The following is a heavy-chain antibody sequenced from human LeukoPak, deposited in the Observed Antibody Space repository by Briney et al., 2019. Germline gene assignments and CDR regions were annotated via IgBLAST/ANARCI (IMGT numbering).Heavy chain of an antibody. Sequence: GGSLRLSCSASGFTFSSYGMHWVRQAPGKGLEWVSSISSSSSYIYYADSVKGRFTISRDNAKNSLYLQMNSLRAEDTAVYYCARGAPYSSGVRDAFDIWGQGTMVTVSS. CDR1: GFTFSSYG. CDR3: ARGAPYSSGVRDAFDI. J-gene: IGHJ3*02. CDR2: ISSSSSYI. D-gene: IGHD6-19*01. V-gene: IGHV3-21*01.